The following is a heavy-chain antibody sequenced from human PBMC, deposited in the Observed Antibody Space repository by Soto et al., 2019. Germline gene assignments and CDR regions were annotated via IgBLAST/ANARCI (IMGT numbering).Heavy chain of an antibody. J-gene: IGHJ5*02. CDR1: GGSISSYY. CDR2: IYYSGST. CDR3: ARYYGADWFDP. Sequence: PSETLSLTCTVSGGSISSYYWSWVRQPPGKGLEWIGYIYYSGSTNYNPSLKSRVTISVDTSKNQFSLKLSSVTAADTAVYYCARYYGADWFDPLGQGNLVTVS. V-gene: IGHV4-59*01. D-gene: IGHD4-17*01.